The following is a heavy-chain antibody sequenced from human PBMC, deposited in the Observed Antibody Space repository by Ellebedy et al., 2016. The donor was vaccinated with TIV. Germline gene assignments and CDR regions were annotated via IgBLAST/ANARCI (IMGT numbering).Heavy chain of an antibody. CDR2: IIPIFSTP. CDR3: ARARDYSRGGRYPIYFFDS. V-gene: IGHV1-69*13. Sequence: SVKVSCKASGGTSNNYAINWVRQAPGQGLEWMGGIIPIFSTPNYAQKFQDRVTITADESTSTTYMTLSSLRSEDTAVYYCARARDYSRGGRYPIYFFDSWGQGTLVTVSS. D-gene: IGHD2-15*01. CDR1: GGTSNNYA. J-gene: IGHJ4*02.